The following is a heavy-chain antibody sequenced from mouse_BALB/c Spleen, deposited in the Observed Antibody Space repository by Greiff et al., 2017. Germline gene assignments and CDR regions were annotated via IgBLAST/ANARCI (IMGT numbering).Heavy chain of an antibody. D-gene: IGHD2-3*01. CDR1: GYTFTSYW. CDR2: INPSNGRT. CDR3: ARRWLLRGYAMDD. Sequence: QVQLQQPGAELVKPGASVKLSCKASGYTFTSYWMHWVKQRPGQGLEWIGEINPSNGRTNYNEKFKSKATLTVDKSSSTAYMQLSSLTSEDSAVYYCARRWLLRGYAMDDWGQGTSVTVSS. V-gene: IGHV1S81*02. J-gene: IGHJ4*01.